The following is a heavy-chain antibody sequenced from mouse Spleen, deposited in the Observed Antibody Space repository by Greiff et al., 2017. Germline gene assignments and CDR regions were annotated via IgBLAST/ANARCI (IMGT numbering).Heavy chain of an antibody. J-gene: IGHJ1*01. V-gene: IGHV5-16*01. CDR2: INYDGSST. CDR3: ARDDGYYVWYFDV. D-gene: IGHD2-3*01. CDR1: GFTFSDYY. Sequence: DVKLVESEGGLVQPGSSMKLSCTASGFTFSDYYMAWVRQVPEKGLEWVANINYDGSSTYYLDSLKSRFIISRDNAKNILYLQMSSLKSEDTATYYCARDDGYYVWYFDVWGAGTTVTVSS.